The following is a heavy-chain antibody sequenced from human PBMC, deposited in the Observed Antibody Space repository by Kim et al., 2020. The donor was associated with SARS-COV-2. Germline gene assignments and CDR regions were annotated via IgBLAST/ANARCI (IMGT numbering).Heavy chain of an antibody. CDR2: ININTGNP. CDR3: ARGHLDHGGLDI. Sequence: ASVKVSCKASGYRFTSHAINWVRQAPGQGLEWMGWININTGNPTYAQAFTGPFVFSLDTSVSTAYLQISSLKSDDTAVYYCARGHLDHGGLDIWGQGTLVTASS. CDR1: GYRFTSHA. D-gene: IGHD1-1*01. J-gene: IGHJ4*02. V-gene: IGHV7-4-1*02.